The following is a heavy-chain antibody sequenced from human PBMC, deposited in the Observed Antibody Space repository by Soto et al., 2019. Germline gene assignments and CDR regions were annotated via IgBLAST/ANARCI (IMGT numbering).Heavy chain of an antibody. CDR1: GGSISSDGYY. J-gene: IGHJ4*02. CDR3: ARVDTVNFVAYFDY. V-gene: IGHV4-31*03. D-gene: IGHD1-1*01. Sequence: QVQLQESGPGLVKPSQTLSLTCTVSGGSISSDGYYWIWIRQHPGKGLEWIGYIFYSRSTYYNPSLKSRVTISIYTSKNQFSLKLSSVTAADTAVYYCARVDTVNFVAYFDYWGQGTLVTVSS. CDR2: IFYSRST.